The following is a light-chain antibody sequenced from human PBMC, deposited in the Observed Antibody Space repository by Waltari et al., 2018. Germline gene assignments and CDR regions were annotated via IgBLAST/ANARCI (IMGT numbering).Light chain of an antibody. V-gene: IGKV3-15*01. CDR2: GAS. J-gene: IGKJ2*01. CDR3: QQYNSWPPYT. CDR1: QALNTN. Sequence: EIVMTQSPATLSVSPGERATLSCRASQALNTNLAWYQQKPGQAPRLLIYGASTRATGIPARFSGSWSGTEFTLTISSLQSEDFAVYYCQQYNSWPPYTFGQGTKLEIK.